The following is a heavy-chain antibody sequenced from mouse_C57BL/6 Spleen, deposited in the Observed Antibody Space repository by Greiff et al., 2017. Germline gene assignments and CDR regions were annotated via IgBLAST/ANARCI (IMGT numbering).Heavy chain of an antibody. CDR3: ARKNYYGSSPSWFAY. CDR2: IYPRDGST. CDR1: GYTFTSYD. D-gene: IGHD1-1*01. V-gene: IGHV1-85*01. J-gene: IGHJ3*01. Sequence: QVQLQQSGPELVKPGASVKLSCKASGYTFTSYDINWVKQRPGQGLEWIGWIYPRDGSTKYNEKFKGKATLTVDTSSSTAYMELHSLTSEDSAVYFCARKNYYGSSPSWFAYWGQGTLVTVSA.